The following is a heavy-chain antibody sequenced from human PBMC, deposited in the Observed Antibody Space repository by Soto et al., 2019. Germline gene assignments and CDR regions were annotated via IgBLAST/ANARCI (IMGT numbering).Heavy chain of an antibody. CDR2: IYYSGST. CDR3: AGEAGATFFDY. Sequence: SETLSLTCTVSGGSVSSGSYYWSWIRQPPGKGLEWIGYIYYSGSTNYNPSLKSRVTISVDTSKNQFSLKLSSVTAADTAVYYCAGEAGATFFDYWGQGTLVTVSS. CDR1: GGSVSSGSYY. V-gene: IGHV4-61*01. D-gene: IGHD1-26*01. J-gene: IGHJ4*02.